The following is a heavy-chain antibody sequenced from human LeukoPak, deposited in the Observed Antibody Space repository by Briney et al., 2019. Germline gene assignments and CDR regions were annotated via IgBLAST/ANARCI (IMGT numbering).Heavy chain of an antibody. D-gene: IGHD2-2*01. CDR2: MYFSGST. V-gene: IGHV4-39*07. CDR3: ARGEDCSSTSCYYRAPGWFDP. J-gene: IGHJ5*02. CDR1: GGSISSSSYY. Sequence: SETLSLTCIVSGGSISSSSYYWGWVRQPPGKGLEWIGSMYFSGSTYYNAALKIRLTISVDTSKNQFSLKLSSVTAADTAVYYCARGEDCSSTSCYYRAPGWFDPWGQGTLVTVSS.